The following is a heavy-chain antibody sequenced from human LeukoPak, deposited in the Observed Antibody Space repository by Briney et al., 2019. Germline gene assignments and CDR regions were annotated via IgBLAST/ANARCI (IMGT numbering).Heavy chain of an antibody. Sequence: KASETLSLTCAVYGGSFSGYYWSWIRQPPGKGLEWIGEINHSGSTNYNPSLKSRVTISVDTSKNQFSLKLSSVTAADTAVYYCARVRRGGYSYGYEGGVFDYWGQGTLVTVSS. CDR1: GGSFSGYY. CDR3: ARVRRGGYSYGYEGGVFDY. CDR2: INHSGST. V-gene: IGHV4-34*01. J-gene: IGHJ4*02. D-gene: IGHD5-18*01.